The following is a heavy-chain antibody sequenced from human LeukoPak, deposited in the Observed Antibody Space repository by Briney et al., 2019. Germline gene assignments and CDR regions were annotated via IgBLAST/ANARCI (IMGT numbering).Heavy chain of an antibody. J-gene: IGHJ4*02. CDR2: IYHSGST. CDR3: ATYRTTVTTPFDY. D-gene: IGHD4-17*01. V-gene: IGHV4-4*02. Sequence: PSGTLSLTCAVSGDSISSSNWWSWVRQPPGKGLEWIGEIYHSGSTNYNPSLKSRVTISVDKSKNQFSLKLSSVTAADTAVYYCATYRTTVTTPFDYWGQGTLVTVSS. CDR1: GDSISSSNW.